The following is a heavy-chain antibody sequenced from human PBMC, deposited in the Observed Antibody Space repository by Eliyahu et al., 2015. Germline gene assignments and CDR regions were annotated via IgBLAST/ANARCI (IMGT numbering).Heavy chain of an antibody. CDR1: GFTFSNYA. J-gene: IGHJ4*02. V-gene: IGHV3-23*01. Sequence: EVQLLESGGNLVQPGGSLRLSCXAXGFTFSNYALXWVRQAPGKGLEWVSTITGSGVTTYYADSVEGRFTISRDNSKNTLFLQMNSLRAEDTAVYYCVRGGSLYYFDYWGQGTLVTVSS. CDR2: ITGSGVTT. CDR3: VRGGSLYYFDY. D-gene: IGHD2-15*01.